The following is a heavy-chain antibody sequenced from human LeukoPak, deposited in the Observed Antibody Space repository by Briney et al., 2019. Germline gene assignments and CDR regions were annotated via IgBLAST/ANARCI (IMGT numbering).Heavy chain of an antibody. CDR3: ATHYYDSRGYDVGYYFDY. CDR1: GLNFNDND. CDR2: IWDDGSNK. V-gene: IGHV3-33*01. D-gene: IGHD3-22*01. Sequence: GGSLRLSCAASGLNFNDNDMDWVRQAPGKGLEWVAVIWDDGSNKYYAESVKGRFTISRDISKNMLYLHMNSLRVEDTAVYYCATHYYDSRGYDVGYYFDYWGQGTLVTVSS. J-gene: IGHJ4*02.